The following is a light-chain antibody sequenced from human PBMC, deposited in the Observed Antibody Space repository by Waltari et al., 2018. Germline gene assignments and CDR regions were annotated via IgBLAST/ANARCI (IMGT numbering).Light chain of an antibody. CDR2: EAT. CDR3: CSYTGSSTSYG. CDR1: STDLASYNL. Sequence: QSALSQPASVSGSPGQSLTTTCTGASTDLASYNLVSWYQHHPNSAPKLIIYEATKRPSGISHRFSGAKSGATASLRISGLQADDEADYYCCSYTGSSTSYGCGVGTKVTVL. V-gene: IGLV2-23*01. J-gene: IGLJ1*01.